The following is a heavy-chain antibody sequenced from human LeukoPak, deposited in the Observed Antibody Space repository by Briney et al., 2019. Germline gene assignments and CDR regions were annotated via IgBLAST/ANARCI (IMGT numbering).Heavy chain of an antibody. CDR1: GASFNSDDQY. CDR3: SRGLDSRKLGY. Sequence: SETLSLTCTVSGASFNSDDQYWNWIRQSPGKGLEWIGSIHPSGMLYNNPSLESRVTMSRDASKIQFSLNLNSVTAADTAVYFCSRGLDSRKLGYWGQGILVTVSS. D-gene: IGHD3-22*01. CDR2: IHPSGML. V-gene: IGHV4-31*03. J-gene: IGHJ4*02.